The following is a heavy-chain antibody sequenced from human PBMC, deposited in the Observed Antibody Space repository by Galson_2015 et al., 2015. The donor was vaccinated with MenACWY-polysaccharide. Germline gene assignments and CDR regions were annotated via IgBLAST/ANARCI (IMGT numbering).Heavy chain of an antibody. CDR2: IYDSGTT. CDR1: GGSISRTSHY. J-gene: IGHJ5*02. D-gene: IGHD3-10*01. CDR3: ARDSHYYGSGSYGWFDP. Sequence: SETLSLTCTVSGGSISRTSHYWAWIRQPPGKGLEWIGSIYDSGTTYYNPSLKSRVTISVDTSKNQFSLNVTSVTAADTAVYFCARDSHYYGSGSYGWFDPWGQGTLVPVSS. V-gene: IGHV4-39*07.